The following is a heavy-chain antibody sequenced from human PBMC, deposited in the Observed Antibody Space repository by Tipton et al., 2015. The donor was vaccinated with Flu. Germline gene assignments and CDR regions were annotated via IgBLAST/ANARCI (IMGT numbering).Heavy chain of an antibody. CDR1: GGSISSGGYY. CDR2: IYYSGST. V-gene: IGHV4-31*03. J-gene: IGHJ4*02. D-gene: IGHD3-22*01. Sequence: TLSLTCTVSGGSISSGGYYWSWIRQHPGKGLEWIGYIYYSGSTYYNPSLKSRVTISVDTSKNQFSLKLSSVTAADMAVYYCAREGDYYDSSGPISLFYYWGQGTLVTVSS. CDR3: AREGDYYDSSGPISLFYY.